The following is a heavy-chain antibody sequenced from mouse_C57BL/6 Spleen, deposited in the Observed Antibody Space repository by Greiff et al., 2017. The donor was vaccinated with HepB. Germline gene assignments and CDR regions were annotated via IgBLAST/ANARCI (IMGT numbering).Heavy chain of an antibody. CDR3: ARGRTTVVEEDGFDY. V-gene: IGHV1-55*01. CDR1: GYTFTSYW. CDR2: IYTGRGST. J-gene: IGHJ2*01. D-gene: IGHD1-1*01. Sequence: QVQLQQPGAELVKPGASVKMSCKASGYTFTSYWITWVKQRPGQGLEWIGDIYTGRGSTNYNETFKSKATLTVDTSSSTAYMQLSSLTSEDSAVYYCARGRTTVVEEDGFDYWGQGTTLTVSS.